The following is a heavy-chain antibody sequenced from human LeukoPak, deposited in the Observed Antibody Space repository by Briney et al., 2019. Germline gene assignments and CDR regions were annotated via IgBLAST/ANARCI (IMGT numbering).Heavy chain of an antibody. CDR2: ISGSGGST. CDR1: GFTFSSYA. CDR3: AAPNGYQLPPFDY. D-gene: IGHD2-2*01. Sequence: GGSLKLSCAASGFTFSSYAMSWVRQAPGKGLEWVSAISGSGGSTYYADSVKGRFTISRDNSKNTLYLQMNSLRAEDTAVYYCAAPNGYQLPPFDYWGQGTLVTVSS. V-gene: IGHV3-23*01. J-gene: IGHJ4*02.